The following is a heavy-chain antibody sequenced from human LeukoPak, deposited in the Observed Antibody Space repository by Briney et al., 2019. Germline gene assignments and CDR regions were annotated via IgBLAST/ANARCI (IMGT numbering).Heavy chain of an antibody. CDR3: ARDAPAYCSSTSCSGFDP. D-gene: IGHD2-2*01. CDR1: GGTFSSYA. CDR2: IIPIFGTA. V-gene: IGHV1-69*13. Sequence: SVTVSCKASGGTFSSYAISWVRQAPGQGLEWMGGIIPIFGTANYAQKFQGRVTITADESTSTAYMELSSLRSEDTAVYYCARDAPAYCSSTSCSGFDPWGQGTLVTVSS. J-gene: IGHJ5*02.